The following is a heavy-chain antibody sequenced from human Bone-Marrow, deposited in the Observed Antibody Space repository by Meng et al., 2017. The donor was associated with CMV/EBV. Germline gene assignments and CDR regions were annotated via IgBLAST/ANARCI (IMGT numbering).Heavy chain of an antibody. V-gene: IGHV1-18*01. Sequence: ASVKVSCKASGYTFTSYGISWVRQAPGQGLEWMGWISAYNGNTNYAQKLQGRVTMTTDTSTSTAYMELRSLRSDDTAVYYCARDTGTFTIFKRGKNWFDPWGQGTLVTVSS. J-gene: IGHJ5*02. D-gene: IGHD3-9*01. CDR1: GYTFTSYG. CDR3: ARDTGTFTIFKRGKNWFDP. CDR2: ISAYNGNT.